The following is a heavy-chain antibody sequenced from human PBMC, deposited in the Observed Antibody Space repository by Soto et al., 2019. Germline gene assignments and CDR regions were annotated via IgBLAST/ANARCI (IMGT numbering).Heavy chain of an antibody. CDR1: GFTFNTYS. CDR2: IWYDGTQK. CDR3: ARAGGTTVTGLWHFDS. Sequence: GGSLRLSCEASGFTFNTYSMHWVRQPPGKGLEWLAAIWYDGTQKYYADSVKGRFIISRDNSKKTLYLEMNSLRAEDTAVYYCARAGGTTVTGLWHFDSWGQGTLVTSPQ. V-gene: IGHV3-33*01. D-gene: IGHD4-17*01. J-gene: IGHJ4*02.